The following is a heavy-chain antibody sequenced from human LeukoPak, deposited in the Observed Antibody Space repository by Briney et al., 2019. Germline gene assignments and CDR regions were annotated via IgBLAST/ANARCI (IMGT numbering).Heavy chain of an antibody. V-gene: IGHV3-73*01. CDR3: TRWGVAGTENYYGMDV. Sequence: GSLKLSCAASGFTFSGSAMHWVRQASGKRLEWVGRIRSKANSYATAYAASVKGRFTISRDDSKNTAYLQMNSLKTEDTAVYYCTRWGVAGTENYYGMDVWGQGTTVTVSS. CDR1: GFTFSGSA. CDR2: IRSKANSYAT. J-gene: IGHJ6*02. D-gene: IGHD6-19*01.